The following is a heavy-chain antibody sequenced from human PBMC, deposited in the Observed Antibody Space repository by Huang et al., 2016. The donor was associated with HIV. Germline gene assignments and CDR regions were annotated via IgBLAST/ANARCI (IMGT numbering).Heavy chain of an antibody. CDR2: IHPKSGDP. CDR3: ARASLRVGTLT. CDR1: GYVFTGYH. D-gene: IGHD1-26*01. J-gene: IGHJ2*01. V-gene: IGHV1-2*02. Sequence: VQLLQSGAEVKKPGASVRVSCKSSGYVFTGYHIHWVRQAPGQGLEWLGWIHPKSGDPNYAQKFQGRVTMTRDTSTNTAYLEMTGLTSDDTAVYYCARASLRVGTLTWGRGTLVTVSS.